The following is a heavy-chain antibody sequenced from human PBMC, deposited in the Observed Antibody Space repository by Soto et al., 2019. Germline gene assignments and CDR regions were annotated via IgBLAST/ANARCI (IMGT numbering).Heavy chain of an antibody. Sequence: QVQLVQSGAEVKKPGSSVKVSCKASGGTFSSYAISWVRQAPGQGLEWMGGIIPIFGTANYAQKFQGRVTITADESTSTDYMELSSLRSEDTAVYYCARVGGGYIPGTAPSSYYFDYWGQGTLVTVSS. CDR3: ARVGGGYIPGTAPSSYYFDY. CDR1: GGTFSSYA. CDR2: IIPIFGTA. D-gene: IGHD3-22*01. V-gene: IGHV1-69*01. J-gene: IGHJ4*02.